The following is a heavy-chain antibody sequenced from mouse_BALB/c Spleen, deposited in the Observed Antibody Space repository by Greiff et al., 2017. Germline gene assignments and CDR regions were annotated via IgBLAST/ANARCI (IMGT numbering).Heavy chain of an antibody. CDR2: IDPSDSYT. Sequence: VQLLEPGAELVKPGASLKLSCTASGYTFTSYWMHWVKQRPGQGLEWIGEIDPSDSYTNYKQKFKGKATLTVDKTSSTAYMQLSSLTSEDSAVYYCARGVRAMEDWGEGTSVTVSS. J-gene: IGHJ4*01. V-gene: IGHV1-69*02. CDR1: GYTFTSYW. D-gene: IGHD2-14*01. CDR3: ARGVRAMED.